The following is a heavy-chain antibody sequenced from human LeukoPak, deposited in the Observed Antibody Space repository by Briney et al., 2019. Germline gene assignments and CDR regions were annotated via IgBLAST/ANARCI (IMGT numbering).Heavy chain of an antibody. V-gene: IGHV4-39*07. D-gene: IGHD3-22*01. CDR1: GGSISSSSYY. Sequence: PSETLSLTCTVSGGSISSSSYYWGWIRQPPGKGLEWIGSIYYSESTYYNPSLKSRVTISVDTSKKQFSLRLSSVTAADTAVYYCARSNPYDSSGYLNWFDPWGQGTLVTVSS. CDR2: IYYSEST. CDR3: ARSNPYDSSGYLNWFDP. J-gene: IGHJ5*02.